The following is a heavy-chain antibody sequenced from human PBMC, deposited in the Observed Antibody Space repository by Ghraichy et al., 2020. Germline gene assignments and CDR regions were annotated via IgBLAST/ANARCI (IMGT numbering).Heavy chain of an antibody. Sequence: VKVSCKASGYTFTRHDIHWVRQAPGQRPEWMGWIHAGNGNTEFSQKFQGRVTFTGDTFANTAYMELSGLRSEDTAIYYCATGVEPGYAFDIWGQGTMVSVSS. D-gene: IGHD1-14*01. CDR2: IHAGNGNT. CDR3: ATGVEPGYAFDI. J-gene: IGHJ3*02. V-gene: IGHV1-3*01. CDR1: GYTFTRHD.